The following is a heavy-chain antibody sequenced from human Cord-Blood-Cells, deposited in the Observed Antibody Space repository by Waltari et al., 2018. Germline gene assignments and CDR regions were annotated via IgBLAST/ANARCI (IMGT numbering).Heavy chain of an antibody. D-gene: IGHD1-26*01. J-gene: IGHJ4*02. CDR1: GCTFPCYY. CDR2: INPNSGGT. V-gene: IGHV1-2*02. CDR3: ARLQGSGSYYDY. Sequence: QVQLVQSGAEVKKPRASVKVSCKASGCTFPCYYTPWVRQAPGQGLEWMGWINPNSGGTNYAQKFQGRVTMTRDTSISTAYMELSRLRSDDTAVYYCARLQGSGSYYDYWGQGTLVTVSS.